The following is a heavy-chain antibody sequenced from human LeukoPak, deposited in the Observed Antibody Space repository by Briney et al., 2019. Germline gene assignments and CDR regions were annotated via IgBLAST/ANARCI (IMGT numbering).Heavy chain of an antibody. D-gene: IGHD4-23*01. CDR2: ISPGDSDT. V-gene: IGHV5-51*01. J-gene: IGHJ4*02. CDR3: ARGRGATVITNFDY. Sequence: ASVKVSCKASGYTFTGYWIGWVRQMPGKGLEWMGIISPGDSDTRYSPSFQGQVTMSADKSINTAYLQWGSLKASDTAMYYCARGRGATVITNFDYWGQGTLVTVSS. CDR1: GYTFTGYW.